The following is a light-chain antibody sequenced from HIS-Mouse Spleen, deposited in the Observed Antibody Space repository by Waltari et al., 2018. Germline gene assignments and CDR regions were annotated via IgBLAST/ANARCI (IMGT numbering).Light chain of an antibody. Sequence: SYELTQPPSVSVSPGQTASITCSGDELGDKYACWYQQKPGQSPVLVIYQDSKRPSGIPGRFSGSNSGNTATLTISGTQAMDEADYYCQAWDSSYSVFGGGTKLTVL. V-gene: IGLV3-1*01. CDR2: QDS. J-gene: IGLJ2*01. CDR3: QAWDSSYSV. CDR1: ELGDKY.